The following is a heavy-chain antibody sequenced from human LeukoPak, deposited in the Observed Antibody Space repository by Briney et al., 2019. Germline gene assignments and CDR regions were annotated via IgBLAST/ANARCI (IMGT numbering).Heavy chain of an antibody. CDR2: ISSSSSTI. V-gene: IGHV3-48*04. D-gene: IGHD3-22*01. CDR1: GFTFSSYS. J-gene: IGHJ5*02. Sequence: QPGGSLRLSCAASGFTFSSYSMNWVRQAPGKGLEWVSYISSSSSTIYYADSVKGRFTISRDNAKNSLYLQMNSLRAEDTAVYYCARDVYYYDSSGSYNWFDPWGQGTLVTVSS. CDR3: ARDVYYYDSSGSYNWFDP.